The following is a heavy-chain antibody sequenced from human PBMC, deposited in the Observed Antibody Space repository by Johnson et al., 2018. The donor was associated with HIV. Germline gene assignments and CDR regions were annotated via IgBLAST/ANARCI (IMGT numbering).Heavy chain of an antibody. CDR3: AKAVGGYAFDI. CDR1: GFTFNNYG. J-gene: IGHJ3*02. CDR2: IRFDETIK. Sequence: QVQLVESGGGVVQPGRSLRLSCAASGFTFNNYGMHWVRQSPGKGLEWVAFIRFDETIKYYGDSVKGRFTISRDNSKNTLYLQMNSLRVEDTAVYYCAKAVGGYAFDIWGQGTMVTVSS. D-gene: IGHD1-26*01. V-gene: IGHV3-30*02.